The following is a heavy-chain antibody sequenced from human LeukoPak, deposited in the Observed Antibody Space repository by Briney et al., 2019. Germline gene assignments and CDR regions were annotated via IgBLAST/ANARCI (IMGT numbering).Heavy chain of an antibody. D-gene: IGHD3-22*01. CDR1: GFTFSSYG. J-gene: IGHJ6*02. V-gene: IGHV3-33*01. Sequence: GGSLRLSCAASGFTFSSYGMHWVRQAPGKGLEWVAVIWYDGSNKHYADSVKGRFTISRDNSKNTLYLQMNSLRAEDTAVYYCARDQELSSGYNYYYYGMDVWGQGTTVTVSS. CDR2: IWYDGSNK. CDR3: ARDQELSSGYNYYYYGMDV.